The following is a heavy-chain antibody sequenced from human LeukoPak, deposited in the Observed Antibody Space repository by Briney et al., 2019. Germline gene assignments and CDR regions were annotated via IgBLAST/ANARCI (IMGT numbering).Heavy chain of an antibody. D-gene: IGHD6-19*01. CDR3: AKARGSGFQRGDAFDV. V-gene: IGHV3-30*02. CDR1: GFTFSNFG. Sequence: GGSLRLSCATSGFTFSNFGMNWVRQAPGKGLQWVAFISYDGKDKYYADSVKGRITISRDNSKSTLYVEVDSLGSDDTAVYYCAKARGSGFQRGDAFDVWGQGTWVTVSS. CDR2: ISYDGKDK. J-gene: IGHJ3*01.